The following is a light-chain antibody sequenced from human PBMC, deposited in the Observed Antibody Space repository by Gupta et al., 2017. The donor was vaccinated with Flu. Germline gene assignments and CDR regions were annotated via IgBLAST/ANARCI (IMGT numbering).Light chain of an antibody. CDR1: QSVSSN. Sequence: EIVMTQSPATLSVSPGERATLSCRASQSVSSNLAWHQQKPGQAPRLLIYGASTRATGIPASFSGSGSGTEFTLTISSRQSEDFAVYYCQQNNNWPPYSFGQGTKMEIK. V-gene: IGKV3-15*01. CDR3: QQNNNWPPYS. J-gene: IGKJ2*03. CDR2: GAS.